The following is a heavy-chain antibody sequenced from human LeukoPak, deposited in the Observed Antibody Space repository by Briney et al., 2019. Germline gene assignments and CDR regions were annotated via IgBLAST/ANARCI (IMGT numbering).Heavy chain of an antibody. CDR2: IFSDGST. V-gene: IGHV3-53*01. Sequence: GGSLRLSCVASGFTVSSNYMSWVRQAPGKGLEWVSIIFSDGSTYYADSVKGRFIISRDNSRNTLYLQMSSLRTEDTALYYCAKVQQLATIYYFDYWGQGSLVTVSS. CDR3: AKVQQLATIYYFDY. D-gene: IGHD6-13*01. CDR1: GFTVSSNY. J-gene: IGHJ4*02.